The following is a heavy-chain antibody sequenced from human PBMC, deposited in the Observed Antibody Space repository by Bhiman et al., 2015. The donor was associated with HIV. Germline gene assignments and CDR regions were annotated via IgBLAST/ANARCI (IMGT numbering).Heavy chain of an antibody. Sequence: QVQLVESGGGVVQSGRSLWVSCEASGFTFSSYTMHWVRQAPGKGLEWVAVISYDGSNNYYADSVKGRFTISRDNSKNTLYLEMNSLRAEDTAVYYCARDESYRKYALTAFDIWGQGTVVIVSS. V-gene: IGHV3-30*04. CDR1: GFTFSSYT. D-gene: IGHD2-2*01. CDR3: ARDESYRKYALTAFDI. J-gene: IGHJ3*02. CDR2: ISYDGSNN.